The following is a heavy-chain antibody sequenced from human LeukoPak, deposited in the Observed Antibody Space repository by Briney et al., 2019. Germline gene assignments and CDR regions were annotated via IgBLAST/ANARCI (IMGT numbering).Heavy chain of an antibody. D-gene: IGHD5-24*01. CDR3: AREGGRDGYNSPFDY. Sequence: SETLSLTCTVSGGSISSYYWSWIRQPPGKGLEWIGYIYYSGSTNYNPSLKSRVTISVDTSKNQFSLKLSSVTAADTAVYHCAREGGRDGYNSPFDYWGQGTLVTVSS. J-gene: IGHJ4*02. V-gene: IGHV4-59*01. CDR1: GGSISSYY. CDR2: IYYSGST.